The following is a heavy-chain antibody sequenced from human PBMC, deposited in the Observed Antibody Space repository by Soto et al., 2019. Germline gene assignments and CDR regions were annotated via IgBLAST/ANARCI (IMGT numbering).Heavy chain of an antibody. Sequence: QVQLQESGPGLVKPSQTLSLTCTVSGGSISSGGYYWSWIRQHPGKGLEWIGYIYYSGSTYYNPSLKSRVTISVDTSKNQSSLKLSSVIAADTAVYYCARYCSSTSCHGFDYWGQGTLVTVSS. V-gene: IGHV4-31*03. J-gene: IGHJ4*02. CDR3: ARYCSSTSCHGFDY. CDR1: GGSISSGGYY. CDR2: IYYSGST. D-gene: IGHD2-2*01.